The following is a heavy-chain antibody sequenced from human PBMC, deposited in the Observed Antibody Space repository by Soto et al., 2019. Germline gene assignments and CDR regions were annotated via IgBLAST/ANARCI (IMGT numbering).Heavy chain of an antibody. CDR1: GFTFSSYG. J-gene: IGHJ6*02. Sequence: QVQLVESGGGVVQPGRSLRLSCAASGFTFSSYGMHWVRQAPGKGLEWVVVIWYDGSNKYYADSVKGRFTISRDNSKNTLYLQMNSLRAEDTAVYYCARGGDYYYGMDVWGQGTTVTVSS. V-gene: IGHV3-33*01. CDR3: ARGGDYYYGMDV. CDR2: IWYDGSNK.